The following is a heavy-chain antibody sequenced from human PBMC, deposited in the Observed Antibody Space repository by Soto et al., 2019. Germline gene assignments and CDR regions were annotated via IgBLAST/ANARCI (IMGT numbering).Heavy chain of an antibody. D-gene: IGHD3-10*01. CDR2: ISGSGGST. Sequence: GGSLRLSCAASVFTFSSYAMSWVRQAPGKGLEWVSAISGSGGSTYYADSVKGRFTISRDNSKNTLYLQMNSLRAEDTAVYYCAKNNWLNYYYMDVWGKGTTVTVSS. CDR3: AKNNWLNYYYMDV. CDR1: VFTFSSYA. V-gene: IGHV3-23*01. J-gene: IGHJ6*03.